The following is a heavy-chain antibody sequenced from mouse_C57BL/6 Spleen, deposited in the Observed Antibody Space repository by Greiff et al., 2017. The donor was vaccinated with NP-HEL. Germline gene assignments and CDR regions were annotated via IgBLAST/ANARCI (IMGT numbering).Heavy chain of an antibody. CDR2: IYPSDSET. D-gene: IGHD1-1*01. CDR3: ARTYYYGSSPWYFDV. CDR1: GYTFTSYW. J-gene: IGHJ1*03. V-gene: IGHV1-61*01. Sequence: QVQLQQPGAELVRPGSSVKLSCKASGYTFTSYWMDWVKQRPGQGLEWIGNIYPSDSETHYNQKFKDKATLTVDKSSSTAYMQLSSLTSEASAVYYCARTYYYGSSPWYFDVWGTGTTVTVSS.